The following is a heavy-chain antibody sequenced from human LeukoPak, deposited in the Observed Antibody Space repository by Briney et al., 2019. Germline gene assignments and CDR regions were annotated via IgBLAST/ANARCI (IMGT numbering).Heavy chain of an antibody. CDR1: GYSFTSYW. J-gene: IGHJ4*02. D-gene: IGHD3-9*01. Sequence: GESLQISCKGSGYSFTSYWIGWVRQMPGKGLEWMGIIYPGDPDTRYSPSFQGQVTISADKSISTAYLQWSSLKASDTAMYYCARLGYDILTGYCSHFDYWGQGTLVTVSS. CDR3: ARLGYDILTGYCSHFDY. CDR2: IYPGDPDT. V-gene: IGHV5-51*01.